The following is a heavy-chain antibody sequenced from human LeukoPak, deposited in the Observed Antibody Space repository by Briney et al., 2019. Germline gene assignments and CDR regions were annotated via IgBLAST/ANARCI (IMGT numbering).Heavy chain of an antibody. CDR2: ISSSSSYI. CDR3: AREAVLRGGWDAFDI. D-gene: IGHD3-9*01. Sequence: PGRSLRLSCAASGFTFSSYSMNWVRQAPGKGREWVSSISSSSSYIYYADSVKGRFTISRDNAKNSLYLQMNSLRAEDTAVYYCAREAVLRGGWDAFDIWGQGTMVTVSS. V-gene: IGHV3-21*01. CDR1: GFTFSSYS. J-gene: IGHJ3*02.